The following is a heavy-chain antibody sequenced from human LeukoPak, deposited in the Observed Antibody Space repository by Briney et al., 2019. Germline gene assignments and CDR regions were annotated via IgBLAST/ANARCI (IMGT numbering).Heavy chain of an antibody. Sequence: SETLSLTCTVSGGSISSYYWSWIRQPPGKGLEWIGYIFYSGSTNYDPSLKSRVTISVDTSKNQFSLKLSSVTAADTAVYYCARESPPSIAAVVYWGQGTLVTVSS. CDR3: ARESPPSIAAVVY. CDR1: GGSISSYY. J-gene: IGHJ4*02. V-gene: IGHV4-59*12. D-gene: IGHD6-6*01. CDR2: IFYSGST.